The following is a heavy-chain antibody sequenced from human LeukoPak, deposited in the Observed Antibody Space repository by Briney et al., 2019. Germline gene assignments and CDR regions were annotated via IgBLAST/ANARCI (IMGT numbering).Heavy chain of an antibody. V-gene: IGHV3-21*01. Sequence: PGESLKISCAASGFTFSSYAMNWVRQAPGKGLEWVSSISTSSTYIYYADSVKGRFTISRDNAKNSLYLQMNSLRAEDTAVYYCARDGGSGSDDAFDIWGQGTLVTVSS. CDR1: GFTFSSYA. CDR2: ISTSSTYI. D-gene: IGHD3-22*01. J-gene: IGHJ3*02. CDR3: ARDGGSGSDDAFDI.